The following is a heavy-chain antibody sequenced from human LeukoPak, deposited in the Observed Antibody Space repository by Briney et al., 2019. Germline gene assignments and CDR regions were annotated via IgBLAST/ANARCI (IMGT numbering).Heavy chain of an antibody. V-gene: IGHV4-4*07. J-gene: IGHJ6*03. CDR3: ARHNGFDRGYYYYMDV. CDR2: VYTSGIT. D-gene: IGHD3-9*01. Sequence: SETLSVTCTVSGGFINSYYWSWIRQPAGKGLEWIGRVYTSGITNYNPSLKSRITMSVDTSKNQFSLKLTSVTAADTAVYYCARHNGFDRGYYYYMDVWGKGTTVTVSS. CDR1: GGFINSYY.